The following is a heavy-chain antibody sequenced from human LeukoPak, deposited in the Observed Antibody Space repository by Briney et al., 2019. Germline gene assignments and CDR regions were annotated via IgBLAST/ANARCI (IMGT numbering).Heavy chain of an antibody. Sequence: SETLSLTCTVSGGSMSSYYWSWVRQPPGKGLEWIGYIYYTGNTNYNPSLKSRATISVDTSKNQFSPKLTSVNAADTAVYFCARDSRGAAAGRRFFYYGLDVWGQGTTVTVSS. D-gene: IGHD6-13*01. CDR2: IYYTGNT. CDR3: ARDSRGAAAGRRFFYYGLDV. J-gene: IGHJ6*02. V-gene: IGHV4-59*01. CDR1: GGSMSSYY.